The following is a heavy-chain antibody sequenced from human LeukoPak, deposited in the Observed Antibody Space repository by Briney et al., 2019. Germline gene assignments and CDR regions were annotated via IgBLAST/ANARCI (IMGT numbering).Heavy chain of an antibody. CDR3: ARGDIVVLPAGIPHNWFDP. CDR1: GYSFTGYY. V-gene: IGHV1-2*02. CDR2: INPNSGGT. D-gene: IGHD2-2*02. Sequence: GASVKVSCKASGYSFTGYYIHWVRQAPGQGLEWMGWINPNSGGTNYAQKFQGRVTMTRDTSISTAYMERSRLRSDDTAVYYCARGDIVVLPAGIPHNWFDPWGQGTLVTVSS. J-gene: IGHJ5*02.